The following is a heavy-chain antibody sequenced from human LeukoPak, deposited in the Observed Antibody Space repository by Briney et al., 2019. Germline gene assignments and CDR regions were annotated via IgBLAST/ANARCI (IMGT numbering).Heavy chain of an antibody. V-gene: IGHV1-8*02. CDR2: MNPNSGNT. CDR3: ARDPSGSSSSPGGYYYYMDV. J-gene: IGHJ6*03. D-gene: IGHD6-6*01. Sequence: ASVKVSCKASGYTFTSYDINWVRQATGHGLEWMGWMNPNSGNTGYAQKFQGRVTMTRDTSTSTVYMELSSLRSEDTAVYYCARDPSGSSSSPGGYYYYMDVWGKGTTVTVSS. CDR1: GYTFTSYD.